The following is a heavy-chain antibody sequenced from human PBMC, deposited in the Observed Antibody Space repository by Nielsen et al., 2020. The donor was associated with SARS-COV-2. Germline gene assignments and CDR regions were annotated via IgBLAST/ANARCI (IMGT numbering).Heavy chain of an antibody. Sequence: KVSCKASGYTFTNYNIAWVRQMPGRGLEWMGLIYPGDSDTRYSPSFRGQVTMSADKSIRTAYLQWSSLKASDTGIYYCTTGSVVPFDIWGQGTVVTVSS. V-gene: IGHV5-51*01. CDR3: TTGSVVPFDI. CDR2: IYPGDSDT. J-gene: IGHJ4*02. CDR1: GYTFTNYN. D-gene: IGHD2-2*01.